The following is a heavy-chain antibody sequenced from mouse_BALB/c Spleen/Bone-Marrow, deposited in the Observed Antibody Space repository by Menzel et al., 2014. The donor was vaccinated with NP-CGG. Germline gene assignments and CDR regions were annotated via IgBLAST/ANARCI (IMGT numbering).Heavy chain of an antibody. CDR3: GTDYGYSMDY. J-gene: IGHJ4*01. V-gene: IGHV5-17*02. D-gene: IGHD1-1*01. Sequence: EVMLVESGGGLVQPGGSRKLSCAVAGFTFSSFGMHWVRQAPEKGLEWVAFISSGSTNIYYADTVKGRFTISRDNPKNILFLQMTSLRSEDTAMYYCGTDYGYSMDYWGQGTSATVSS. CDR2: ISSGSTNI. CDR1: GFTFSSFG.